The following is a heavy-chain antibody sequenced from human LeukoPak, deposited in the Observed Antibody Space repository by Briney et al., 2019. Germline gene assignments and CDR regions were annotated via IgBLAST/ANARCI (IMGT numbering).Heavy chain of an antibody. CDR1: GFTFSSYG. Sequence: GGTLRLSCAASGFTFSSYGMSWVRQAPGKGLEWVSAISGSGGSTYYADSVKGRFTISRDNSKNTLYLQMNSLRAEDTAVYYCAKVGSKISTLLWGYDSSGYDFDYWGQGTLVTVSS. V-gene: IGHV3-23*01. CDR2: ISGSGGST. J-gene: IGHJ4*02. CDR3: AKVGSKISTLLWGYDSSGYDFDY. D-gene: IGHD3-22*01.